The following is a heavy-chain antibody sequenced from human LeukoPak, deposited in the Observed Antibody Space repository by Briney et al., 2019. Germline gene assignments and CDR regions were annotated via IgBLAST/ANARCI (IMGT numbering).Heavy chain of an antibody. D-gene: IGHD3-10*01. V-gene: IGHV4-4*07. CDR2: IYTSGST. J-gene: IGHJ6*02. CDR1: GGSISSYY. CDR3: ARGGGSGTGVYYYGMDV. Sequence: SETLSLTCTVFGGSISSYYWSWIRQPAGKGLEWIGRIYTSGSTNYNPSLKGRVTMSVDTSKNQFSLKLSSVTAADTAVYYCARGGGSGTGVYYYGMDVWGQGTTVTVSS.